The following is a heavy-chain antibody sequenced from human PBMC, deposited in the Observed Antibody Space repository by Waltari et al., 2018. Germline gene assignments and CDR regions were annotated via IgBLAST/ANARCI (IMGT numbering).Heavy chain of an antibody. V-gene: IGHV3-53*02. CDR3: ARDEARGPLGY. D-gene: IGHD3-10*01. J-gene: IGHJ4*02. Sequence: EVQLVETGGGLIQPGGCLRLSCEACGFTVSHKYMSWVRQAPGKGLEWVSVIYSGGSTYYADSVKGRFTISRDNSKNTLYLQMNSLRAEDTAVYYCARDEARGPLGYWGQGTLVTVSS. CDR2: IYSGGST. CDR1: GFTVSHKY.